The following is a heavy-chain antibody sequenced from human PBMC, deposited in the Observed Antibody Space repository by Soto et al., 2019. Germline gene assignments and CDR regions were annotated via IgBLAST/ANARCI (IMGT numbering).Heavy chain of an antibody. CDR3: ARTASVFDY. V-gene: IGHV6-1*01. CDR2: TYSRSKWYN. Sequence: PSQTLSLTCVISGDSVSSKSAAWNWVRQSPSRGLEWLGRTYSRSKWYNEYAVSVKGRITVNPDTSKNQFSLQLSSVTPDDSAVYYCARTASVFDYWGQGTQVTVSS. CDR1: GDSVSSKSAA. J-gene: IGHJ4*02.